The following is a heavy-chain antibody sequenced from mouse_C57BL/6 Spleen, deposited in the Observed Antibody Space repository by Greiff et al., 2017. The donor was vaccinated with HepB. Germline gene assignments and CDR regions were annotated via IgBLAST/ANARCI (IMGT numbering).Heavy chain of an antibody. Sequence: EVQLQQSGPELVKPGASVKIPCKASGYTFTDYNMDWVKQSHGKSLEWIGDINPNNGGTIYNQKFKGKATLTVDKSSSTAYMELRSLTSEDTAVYYGARRDYDYGYYAMDYWGQGTSVTVSS. D-gene: IGHD2-4*01. CDR2: INPNNGGT. CDR3: ARRDYDYGYYAMDY. CDR1: GYTFTDYN. J-gene: IGHJ4*01. V-gene: IGHV1-18*01.